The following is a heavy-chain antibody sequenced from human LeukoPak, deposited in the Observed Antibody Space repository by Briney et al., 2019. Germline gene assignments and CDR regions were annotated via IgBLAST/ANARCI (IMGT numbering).Heavy chain of an antibody. CDR3: AKDYYDSSGYYPRGFDY. CDR2: ISGSGGST. D-gene: IGHD3-22*01. Sequence: GGSLRLSCAASGFTFSSYAMSWVRQAPGKGLEWVSAISGSGGSTYYADSVKGRFTISRDNSKNTLYLQMNSLRAEDTAVYYCAKDYYDSSGYYPRGFDYWGQETLVTVSS. V-gene: IGHV3-23*01. CDR1: GFTFSSYA. J-gene: IGHJ4*02.